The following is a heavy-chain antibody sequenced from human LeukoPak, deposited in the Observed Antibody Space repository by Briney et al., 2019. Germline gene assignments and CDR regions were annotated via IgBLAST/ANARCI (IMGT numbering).Heavy chain of an antibody. J-gene: IGHJ4*02. Sequence: ASVKVSCKASGYTFTSYGISWVRQAPGQGLEWMGIINPSGGSTSYAQKFQGRVTMTRDMSTSTVYMELSSLRSEDTAVYYCARAAPKGRDGYNFFDWGQGTLVTVSS. CDR3: ARAAPKGRDGYNFFD. D-gene: IGHD5-24*01. CDR1: GYTFTSYG. V-gene: IGHV1-46*01. CDR2: INPSGGST.